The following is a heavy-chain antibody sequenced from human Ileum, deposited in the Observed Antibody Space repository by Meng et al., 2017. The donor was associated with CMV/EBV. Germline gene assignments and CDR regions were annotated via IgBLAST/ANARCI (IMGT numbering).Heavy chain of an antibody. D-gene: IGHD4-17*01. CDR1: GFIFSEYH. J-gene: IGHJ3*01. CDR2: TRDKARGHTT. V-gene: IGHV3-72*01. Sequence: GFIFSEYHMDWVRQAPGKGLEWVGRTRDKARGHTTEYAASVKGRFTISRDDSTTSVFLQMNSLKTEDTAVYYCVRDGSHGDRSAFDVWGQGTMVTVSS. CDR3: VRDGSHGDRSAFDV.